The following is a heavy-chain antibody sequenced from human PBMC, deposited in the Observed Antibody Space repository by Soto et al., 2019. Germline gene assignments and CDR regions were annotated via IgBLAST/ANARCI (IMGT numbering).Heavy chain of an antibody. CDR1: GYTFTSYD. J-gene: IGHJ5*02. CDR3: ARSHPRVERNINAGGWFDP. V-gene: IGHV1-8*01. Sequence: QVQLVQSGAEVKKPGASVKVSCKASGYTFTSYDINWVRQATGQGLEWMGWVNPNSGNTGYPQKFQGRVTTTRNTSISKADMGLSSLGFEDTAVYYCARSHPRVERNINAGGWFDPWGEGTLVTVSS. CDR2: VNPNSGNT. D-gene: IGHD2-15*01.